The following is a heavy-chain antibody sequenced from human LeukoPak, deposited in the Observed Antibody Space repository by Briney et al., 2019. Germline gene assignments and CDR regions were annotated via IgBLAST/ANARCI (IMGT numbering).Heavy chain of an antibody. CDR3: ASRSGYYYVGGFDAFDI. V-gene: IGHV1-2*02. CDR1: GYTFTVYY. CDR2: INPNSGGT. J-gene: IGHJ3*02. D-gene: IGHD3-22*01. Sequence: ASVTASFTASGYTFTVYYMHWVRQAPGQGLEWMGWINPNSGGTNYAQKFQGRVTMTRDTSISTAYMELSRLRSDDTAVYYCASRSGYYYVGGFDAFDIWGQGTMVTVSS.